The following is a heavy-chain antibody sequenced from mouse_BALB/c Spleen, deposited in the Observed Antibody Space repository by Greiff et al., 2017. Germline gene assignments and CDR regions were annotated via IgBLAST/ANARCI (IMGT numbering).Heavy chain of an antibody. V-gene: IGHV1-82*01. D-gene: IGHD2-4*01. CDR2: IYPGDGDT. Sequence: QVQLKESGPELVKPGASVKISCKASGYAFSSSWMNWVKQRPGQGLEWIGRIYPGDGDTNYNGKFKGKATLTADKSSSTAYMQLSSLTSVDSAVYFCARWGGHDYYDYKAMDYWGQGTSVTVSS. J-gene: IGHJ4*01. CDR3: ARWGGHDYYDYKAMDY. CDR1: GYAFSSSW.